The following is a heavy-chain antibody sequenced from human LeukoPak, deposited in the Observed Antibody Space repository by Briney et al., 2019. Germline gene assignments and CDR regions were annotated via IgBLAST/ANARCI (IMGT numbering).Heavy chain of an antibody. CDR3: ALHTYYYDSSGYNY. Sequence: WASVRVSCKVSGYALTELSMHWVRQAPGKGLEWMGGFDPEDGETIYAQKFQGRVTMTEDTSTDTAYMELSSLRSEDTAVYYCALHTYYYDSSGYNYWGQGTLVTVSS. CDR2: FDPEDGET. D-gene: IGHD3-22*01. CDR1: GYALTELS. V-gene: IGHV1-24*01. J-gene: IGHJ4*02.